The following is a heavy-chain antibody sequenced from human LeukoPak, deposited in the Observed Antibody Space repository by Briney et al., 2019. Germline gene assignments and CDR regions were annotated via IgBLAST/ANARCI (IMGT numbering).Heavy chain of an antibody. CDR2: IYYSGST. CDR3: ARVLRVYYYYYMDV. J-gene: IGHJ6*03. V-gene: IGHV4-59*01. CDR1: GGSISSYY. D-gene: IGHD3-9*01. Sequence: SETLSLTCTVSGGSISSYYWSWIRQPPGKGLEWIGYIYYSGSTNYNPSLKSRVTISVDTSKNQFSLKLSSVTAADTAVYYCARVLRVYYYYYMDVWGKGTTVTVSS.